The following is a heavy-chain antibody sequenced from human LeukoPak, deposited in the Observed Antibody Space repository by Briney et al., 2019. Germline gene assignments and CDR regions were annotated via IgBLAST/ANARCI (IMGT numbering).Heavy chain of an antibody. CDR1: GGSVSRGSYY. V-gene: IGHV4-61*01. Sequence: SETLSLTCTVSGGSVSRGSYYWSWIRQPPGKGLEWIGYIYYSGSTNYNPSLKSRVTISVDTSKNQFSLKLSSVTAADTAVYYCARVNGTAAAGTSYYFDYWGQGTLVTVSS. CDR3: ARVNGTAAAGTSYYFDY. CDR2: IYYSGST. J-gene: IGHJ4*02. D-gene: IGHD6-13*01.